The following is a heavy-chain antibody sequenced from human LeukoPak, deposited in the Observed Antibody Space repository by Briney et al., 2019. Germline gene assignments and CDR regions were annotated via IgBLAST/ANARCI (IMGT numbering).Heavy chain of an antibody. Sequence: TSETLSLTCTVSGGSISGYYWSWIRHPAGKGLEWIGRVYASGSTHYNPSVKRRVTISVDASRNPFSLKLSSVTGADPAVYFCARDIGYCTSANCYGRFNWFDPWGQGTLVTVSS. CDR3: ARDIGYCTSANCYGRFNWFDP. CDR2: VYASGST. J-gene: IGHJ5*02. V-gene: IGHV4-4*07. D-gene: IGHD2-2*01. CDR1: GGSISGYY.